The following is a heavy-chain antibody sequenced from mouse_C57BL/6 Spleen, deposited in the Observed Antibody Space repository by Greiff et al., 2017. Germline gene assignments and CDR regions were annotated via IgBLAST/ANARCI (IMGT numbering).Heavy chain of an antibody. CDR2: IWTGGGT. V-gene: IGHV2-9-1*01. D-gene: IGHD1-1*01. CDR3: ARGTVVAPYYAMDY. J-gene: IGHJ4*01. CDR1: GFSLTSYA. Sequence: VQLQQSGPGLVAPSQSLSITCTVSGFSLTSYAISWVRQPPGKGLEWLGVIWTGGGTNYNSALKSRLSISKDNSKSQVFLKMNSLQTDDTARYYCARGTVVAPYYAMDYWGQGTSVTVSS.